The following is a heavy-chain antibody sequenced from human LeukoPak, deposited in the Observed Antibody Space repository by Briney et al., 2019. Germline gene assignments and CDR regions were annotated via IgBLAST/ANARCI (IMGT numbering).Heavy chain of an antibody. D-gene: IGHD4-23*01. Sequence: SETLSLTCTVSGYSISSGYYWGWIRQPPGKGLEWIGSIYHSGSTYYNPSLKSRVTMSVDTSKNQLSLKLTSVTAADTAVYYCARHQRGNSDAFDIWGQGTVVTVSS. CDR3: ARHQRGNSDAFDI. CDR2: IYHSGST. CDR1: GYSISSGYY. J-gene: IGHJ3*02. V-gene: IGHV4-38-2*02.